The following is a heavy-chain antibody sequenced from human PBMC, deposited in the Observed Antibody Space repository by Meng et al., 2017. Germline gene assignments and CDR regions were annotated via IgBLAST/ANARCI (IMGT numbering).Heavy chain of an antibody. J-gene: IGHJ4*02. V-gene: IGHV1-46*01. D-gene: IGHD6-13*01. CDR2: INPSGGST. CDR3: ARDLAIVAAAGYYFDY. CDR1: GYTFTSYY. Sequence: ASVKVSCKASGYTFTSYYMHWVRQAPGQGLEWMGIINPSGGSTSYAQKFQGRVTMTRDTSTSTVYMELSRLRSEDTAVYYCARDLAIVAAAGYYFDYWGQGTLVTVSS.